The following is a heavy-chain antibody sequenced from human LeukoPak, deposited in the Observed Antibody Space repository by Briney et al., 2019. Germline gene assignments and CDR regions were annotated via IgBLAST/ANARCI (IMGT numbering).Heavy chain of an antibody. J-gene: IGHJ3*01. CDR3: ARMMTPRHYYDSSGYYYGAFDV. D-gene: IGHD3-22*01. CDR1: GYTLTELS. V-gene: IGHV1-24*01. Sequence: ASVKVSCKVSGYTLTELSMHWVRQAPGKGLEWMGGFDPEDGETIYAQKFQGRVTMTEDTSTDTAYMELSSLRSEDTAVYYCARMMTPRHYYDSSGYYYGAFDVWGQGTMVTVSS. CDR2: FDPEDGET.